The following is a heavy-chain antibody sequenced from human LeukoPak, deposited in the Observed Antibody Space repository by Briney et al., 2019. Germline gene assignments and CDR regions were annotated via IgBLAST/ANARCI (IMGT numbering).Heavy chain of an antibody. CDR3: ARIMLEWFLDAFDI. Sequence: GGSLRLSCAASGFTFDDYGMSWVRQAPGKGLEWVSSISSSSSYIYYADSVKGRFTISRDNAKNSLYLQMNSLRAEDTAVYYCARIMLEWFLDAFDIWGQGTMVTVSS. V-gene: IGHV3-21*01. D-gene: IGHD3-3*01. CDR2: ISSSSSYI. CDR1: GFTFDDYG. J-gene: IGHJ3*02.